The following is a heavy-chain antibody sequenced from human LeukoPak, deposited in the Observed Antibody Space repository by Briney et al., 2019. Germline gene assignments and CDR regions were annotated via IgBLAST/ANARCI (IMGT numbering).Heavy chain of an antibody. CDR1: GFTVSSNY. Sequence: LSGGSLRLSCAASGFTVSSNYMSWVRQAPGKGLEWVSVIYSGGSTYYADSVKGRFIISRDNSKNTLYLQMNSLRTEDTAVYYCARDGRGDLTWIQLWSPFDYWGQGILVTVSS. V-gene: IGHV3-66*02. CDR2: IYSGGST. J-gene: IGHJ4*02. D-gene: IGHD5-18*01. CDR3: ARDGRGDLTWIQLWSPFDY.